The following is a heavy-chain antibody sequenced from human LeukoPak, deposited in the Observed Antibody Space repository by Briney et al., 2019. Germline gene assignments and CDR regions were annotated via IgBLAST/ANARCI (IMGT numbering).Heavy chain of an antibody. V-gene: IGHV3-11*01. Sequence: PGGSLRLSCVACGFTFSDYYMNWIRQAPGRGLEWASYISGSGSDLYYADSVKGRFTISRDNAKNSLYLQMNSLRAEDTAVYYCARSIGSYYTMDVWGQGTTVTVSS. CDR2: ISGSGSDL. D-gene: IGHD3-22*01. J-gene: IGHJ6*02. CDR3: ARSIGSYYTMDV. CDR1: GFTFSDYY.